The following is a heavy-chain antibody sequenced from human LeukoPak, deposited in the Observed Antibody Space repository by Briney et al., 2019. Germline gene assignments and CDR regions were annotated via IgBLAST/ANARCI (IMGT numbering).Heavy chain of an antibody. CDR3: AMQSMRVDKIVVAFDI. CDR2: IYYSGST. CDR1: GGSISSSSYY. D-gene: IGHD3-22*01. J-gene: IGHJ3*02. Sequence: SETLSLTCTVSGGSISSSSYYWGWIRQPPGKGLEWIGSIYYSGSTYYNPSLKSRVTISVDTSKNQFSLKLSSVTAADTAVYYCAMQSMRVDKIVVAFDIWGQGTMVTVSS. V-gene: IGHV4-39*01.